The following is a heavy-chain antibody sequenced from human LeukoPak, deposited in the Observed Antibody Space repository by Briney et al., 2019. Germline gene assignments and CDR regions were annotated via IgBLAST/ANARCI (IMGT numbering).Heavy chain of an antibody. J-gene: IGHJ6*02. CDR2: IWYDGTNK. CDR1: GFTFSNYD. CDR3: ARGPSGPYYGVDV. Sequence: GGSLRLSCAASGFTFSNYDMYWVRQAPGRGLEWVAFIWYDGTNKYYGDSVKGRVTISRDNSKNTLYLQMNSLRAEDTAVYYCARGPSGPYYGVDVWAKGPRSPSP. D-gene: IGHD1-14*01. V-gene: IGHV3-33*01.